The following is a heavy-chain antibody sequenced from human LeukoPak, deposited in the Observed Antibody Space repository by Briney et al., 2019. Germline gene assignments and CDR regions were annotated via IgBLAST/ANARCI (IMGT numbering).Heavy chain of an antibody. J-gene: IGHJ3*02. V-gene: IGHV4-59*01. CDR2: LYYSGST. D-gene: IGHD3-22*01. CDR3: ARVLGVITPDAFDI. Sequence: SETLSLTCTVSGGSISTYYWSWIRQPPGKGLEWIGCLYYSGSTNYNPSLKSRVTISVDTSKNQFSLKLSSVTAADTAVYYCARVLGVITPDAFDIWGQGTMVTVSS. CDR1: GGSISTYY.